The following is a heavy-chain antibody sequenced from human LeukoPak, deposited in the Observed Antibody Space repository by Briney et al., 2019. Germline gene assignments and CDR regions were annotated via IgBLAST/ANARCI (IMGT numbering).Heavy chain of an antibody. CDR3: TREVEGYSYASGRFLHFDP. J-gene: IGHJ5*02. CDR2: IYHSGST. CDR1: GGSISSGGYY. Sequence: PSETLFLTCTVSGGSISSGGYYWSWIRQPPGKGLEWIGYIYHSGSTYYNPSLKSRVTISLDTSKNQFSLKLSSVTAADTAVYYCTREVEGYSYASGRFLHFDPWGQGTLVTVSS. V-gene: IGHV4-30-2*01. D-gene: IGHD3-10*01.